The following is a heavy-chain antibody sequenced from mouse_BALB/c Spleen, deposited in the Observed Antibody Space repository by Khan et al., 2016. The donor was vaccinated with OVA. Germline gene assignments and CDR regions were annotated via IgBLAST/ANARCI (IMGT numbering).Heavy chain of an antibody. Sequence: QVQLKQSGPGLVEPSQSLSITCTVSGFSLTSYGVHWVRQPPGKGLEWLGVIWAGRGTNYNSALMSRLNISKANSKSQVFLKMNSLQTDDTSMYYCARLEDIWGQGTALTVSS. CDR2: IWAGRGT. J-gene: IGHJ2*01. CDR3: ARLEDI. D-gene: IGHD1-3*01. V-gene: IGHV2-9*02. CDR1: GFSLTSYG.